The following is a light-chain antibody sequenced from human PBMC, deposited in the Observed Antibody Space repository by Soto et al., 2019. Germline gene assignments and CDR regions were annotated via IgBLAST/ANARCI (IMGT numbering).Light chain of an antibody. V-gene: IGKV3-15*01. CDR3: QQYDNLPRT. CDR1: QSVSTN. Sequence: EMVMTQSPATLSVSPGERATLSCRASQSVSTNLAWYQQKPGQAPRLLIYGASTRATGIPARFSGSGSGTEFTLTISGLQSEDFAVYYCQQYDNLPRTFGQGTKVEIK. CDR2: GAS. J-gene: IGKJ1*01.